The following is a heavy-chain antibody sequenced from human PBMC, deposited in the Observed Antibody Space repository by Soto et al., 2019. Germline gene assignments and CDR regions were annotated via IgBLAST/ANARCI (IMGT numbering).Heavy chain of an antibody. CDR1: GFTFNNYA. J-gene: IGHJ4*02. Sequence: EVQLLESGGGLVQPGGSLRLSCAASGFTFNNYAMSWVRQAPGKGLEWVSAISGGGDTTSYADSVKGRFTVSRDGSKNTRYRQMNSLRAEDTAVYYCAKGRGGSGSLTPRVDFWGQGTLVTVSS. D-gene: IGHD3-10*01. CDR3: AKGRGGSGSLTPRVDF. V-gene: IGHV3-23*01. CDR2: ISGGGDTT.